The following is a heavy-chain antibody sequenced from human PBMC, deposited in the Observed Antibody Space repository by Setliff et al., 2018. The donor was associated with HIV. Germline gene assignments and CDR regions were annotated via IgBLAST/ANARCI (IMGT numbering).Heavy chain of an antibody. J-gene: IGHJ6*02. CDR1: GFTFSSYS. CDR3: AREPHELRYFDWLLYPAYYYYGMDV. CDR2: ISSSSRSK. V-gene: IGHV3-21*01. Sequence: PGGSLRLSCAASGFTFSSYSMNWVRQAPGKGLEWFSSISSSSRSKYYADSVKGRFTIARDNAKNSLYLQMNSLRAEDTAVYYCAREPHELRYFDWLLYPAYYYYGMDVWGQGTTVTVSS. D-gene: IGHD3-9*01.